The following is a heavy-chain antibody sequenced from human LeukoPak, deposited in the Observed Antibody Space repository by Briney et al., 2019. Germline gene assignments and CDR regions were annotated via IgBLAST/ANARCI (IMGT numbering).Heavy chain of an antibody. CDR3: ARANWGHPMYYFDY. CDR1: GFTVSSNY. J-gene: IGHJ4*02. Sequence: GGSLRLSCAASGFTVSSNYISWVRQAPGKGLEWVSIIYSGGSTYYADSVKGGFTISRDNSKNTLYLQMNSLRAEDTAVYYCARANWGHPMYYFDYWGQGTLVTVSS. V-gene: IGHV3-66*01. CDR2: IYSGGST. D-gene: IGHD7-27*01.